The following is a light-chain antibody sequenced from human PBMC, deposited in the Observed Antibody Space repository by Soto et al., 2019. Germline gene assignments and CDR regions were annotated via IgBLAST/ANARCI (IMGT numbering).Light chain of an antibody. V-gene: IGKV1-39*01. CDR2: AAS. CDR1: QGYRSD. J-gene: IGKJ1*01. Sequence: IQVTQSPSSLSASVGDRVTITCRASQGYRSDLGWYQQKPGKALRLLIYAASRLQSGAPSRFSGSGSGTDFTLTITSLQPEDFATYYCQQSYITPRTFGQGTKVDIK. CDR3: QQSYITPRT.